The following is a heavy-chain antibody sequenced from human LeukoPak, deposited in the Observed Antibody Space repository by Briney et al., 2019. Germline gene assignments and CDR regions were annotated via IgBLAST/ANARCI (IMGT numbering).Heavy chain of an antibody. Sequence: PSETLSLTCAVYSGSFSGYYWSWIRQPPGKGLEWIGEINHSGSTNYNPSLKSRVTISVDTSKNQFSLKLSSVTAADTAVYYCARGIVALSYWGQGNLVTVSS. CDR2: INHSGST. CDR3: ARGIVALSY. J-gene: IGHJ4*02. V-gene: IGHV4-34*01. CDR1: SGSFSGYY. D-gene: IGHD3-22*01.